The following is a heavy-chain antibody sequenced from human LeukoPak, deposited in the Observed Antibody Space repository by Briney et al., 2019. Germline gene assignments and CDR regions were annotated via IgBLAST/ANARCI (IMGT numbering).Heavy chain of an antibody. D-gene: IGHD3-22*01. CDR3: AATYYYDGSGDY. Sequence: PGGSLRLSCAASGFTFSTYEMNWVRQAPGKGLEWVSYISSTGSNIYYADSVKGRFTISRDNAKNSLYLLMNSLRTEDTAVYYCAATYYYDGSGDYWGQGTLVTVYS. CDR1: GFTFSTYE. J-gene: IGHJ4*02. V-gene: IGHV3-48*03. CDR2: ISSTGSNI.